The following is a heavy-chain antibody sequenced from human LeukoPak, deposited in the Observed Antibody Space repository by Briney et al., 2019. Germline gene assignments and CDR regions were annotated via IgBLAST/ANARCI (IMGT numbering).Heavy chain of an antibody. D-gene: IGHD3-10*01. J-gene: IGHJ6*02. V-gene: IGHV3-33*08. Sequence: GGSLRLSCAASGFTFSKYSMNWVRQAPGKGLEGVAVIWYDGSNKYYADSVKGRFTISRDNSKNTLYLQMNSLRAEDTAVYYCARDDDLVRGALFYYYGMDVWGQGTTVTVSS. CDR1: GFTFSKYS. CDR2: IWYDGSNK. CDR3: ARDDDLVRGALFYYYGMDV.